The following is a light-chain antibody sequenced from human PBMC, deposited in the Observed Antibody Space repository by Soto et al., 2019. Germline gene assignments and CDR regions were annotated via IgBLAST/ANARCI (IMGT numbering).Light chain of an antibody. CDR3: QSYDASLSGDV. V-gene: IGLV1-40*01. J-gene: IGLJ1*01. CDR2: GNS. CDR1: SSNIGAIYD. Sequence: QSVLTQPPSVSGAPGQRVTISCTGSSSNIGAIYDVHWYQQLPGTGPKLLIYGNSNRPSGVPDRFSGSKSGTSASLAITGLQAEDEADYYCQSYDASLSGDVFGTGTKLTVL.